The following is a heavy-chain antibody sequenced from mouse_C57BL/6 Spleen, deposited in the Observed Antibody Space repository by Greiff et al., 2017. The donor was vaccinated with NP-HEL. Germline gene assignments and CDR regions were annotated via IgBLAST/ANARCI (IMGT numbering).Heavy chain of an antibody. CDR3: ARNWGYGSSLDY. CDR2: IWSGGST. Sequence: VQLQQSGPGLVQPSQSLSITCTVSGFSLTSYGVHWVRQSPGKGLEWLGVIWSGGSTDYNAAFIFRLSISKDNSKSQVFFKMNSLQADDTAIYYCARNWGYGSSLDYWGQGTTLTVSS. D-gene: IGHD1-1*01. CDR1: GFSLTSYG. V-gene: IGHV2-2*01. J-gene: IGHJ2*01.